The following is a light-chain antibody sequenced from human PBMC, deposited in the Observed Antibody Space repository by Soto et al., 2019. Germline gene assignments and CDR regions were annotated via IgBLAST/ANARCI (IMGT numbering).Light chain of an antibody. CDR1: SGNIASSY. CDR3: QSYDSSSQV. Sequence: NFMLTQPHSVSASPGKTVTISCTRSSGNIASSYVQWFQQRPGSPPTTVIYEDNQRPSGVPDRFSGSIDSSSNASLTISGLKTEDEADYYCQSYDSSSQVFGGGTKLTVL. V-gene: IGLV6-57*01. CDR2: EDN. J-gene: IGLJ3*02.